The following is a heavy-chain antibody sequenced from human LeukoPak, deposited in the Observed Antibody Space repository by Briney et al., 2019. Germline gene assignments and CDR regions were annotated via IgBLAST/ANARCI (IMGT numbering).Heavy chain of an antibody. D-gene: IGHD3-16*01. CDR3: ARHYGP. Sequence: KPSETLSLTCTVSGASVSSSGYYWTWFRRPPGKGLEWIGYIYHSGSTNYNPSLKSRVTISVDTSKNQFSLKLTSVTAADTAVYYCARHYGPWGQGTLVTVSS. CDR2: IYHSGST. J-gene: IGHJ5*02. V-gene: IGHV4-61*08. CDR1: GASVSSSGYY.